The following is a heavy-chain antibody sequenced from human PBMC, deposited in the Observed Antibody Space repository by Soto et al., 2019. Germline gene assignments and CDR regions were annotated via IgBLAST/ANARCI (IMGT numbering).Heavy chain of an antibody. CDR1: GGSFSGYY. CDR3: ARALAAADY. J-gene: IGHJ4*02. CDR2: INHSGST. V-gene: IGHV4-34*01. Sequence: SETLSLTCAVYGGSFSGYYWSWIRQPPGKGLEWIGEINHSGSTNYNPSLKSRVTISVDTSKNQFSLKLSSVTAADTAVYYCARALAAADYWGQGTLVTVSS. D-gene: IGHD6-13*01.